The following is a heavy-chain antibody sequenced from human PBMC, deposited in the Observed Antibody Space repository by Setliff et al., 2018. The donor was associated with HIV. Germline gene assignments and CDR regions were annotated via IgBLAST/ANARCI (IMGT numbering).Heavy chain of an antibody. CDR3: ARPLLRTNAVYGILGNWFDS. CDR2: IKSDGSTR. CDR1: GFTFSSYW. J-gene: IGHJ5*01. D-gene: IGHD2-8*01. V-gene: IGHV3-74*01. Sequence: PGGSLRLSCAASGFTFSSYWMHWVRQGPGKGLEWVARIKSDGSTRTYAGSVWGRFTISRDNAKNSLYLQMNSLRVEDTAVYYCARPLLRTNAVYGILGNWFDSWGRGTLVTVSS.